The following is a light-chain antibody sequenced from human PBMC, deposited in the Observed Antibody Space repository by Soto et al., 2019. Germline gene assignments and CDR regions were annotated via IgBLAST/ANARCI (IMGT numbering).Light chain of an antibody. J-gene: IGKJ1*01. Sequence: DIQMTQSPSSVSASVGDRVTITCRASQDISTWLAWYQQKPGKAPKLLIHATSSLQSGVPSRFSGSGSGTDFSLTISSLQPEDFATYYCQQANSFPRTFGQGTKVDIK. CDR2: ATS. CDR3: QQANSFPRT. CDR1: QDISTW. V-gene: IGKV1-12*01.